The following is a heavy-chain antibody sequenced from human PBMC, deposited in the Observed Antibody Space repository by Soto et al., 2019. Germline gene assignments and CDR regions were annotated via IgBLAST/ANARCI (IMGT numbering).Heavy chain of an antibody. CDR2: TFYRSTWYS. D-gene: IGHD2-15*01. Sequence: QVQLQQSGPGLVKPSQTLSLTCAISGDSVSSNSATWSWIRQSPSRGLEWLGRTFYRSTWYSEYAVSVKSRISINPDTSKNHFSLQLNSVTPEDTAIYYCARGYCSGSSCFSDWFDSWGQGTLVTVSS. CDR3: ARGYCSGSSCFSDWFDS. J-gene: IGHJ5*01. CDR1: GDSVSSNSAT. V-gene: IGHV6-1*01.